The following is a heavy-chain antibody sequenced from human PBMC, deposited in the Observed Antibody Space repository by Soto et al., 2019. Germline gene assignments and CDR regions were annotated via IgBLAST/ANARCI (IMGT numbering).Heavy chain of an antibody. Sequence: QVQLVQSGAEVKKPGSSVKVSCKASGGTFSSYAISWVRQAPGQGLEWMGGIIPIFGTANYAQKFQGRVTITADESTSTAYMELSSLRCEDTVVYYCARITYYYDSSGYPDDAFDIWGQGTMVTVSS. D-gene: IGHD3-22*01. CDR3: ARITYYYDSSGYPDDAFDI. J-gene: IGHJ3*02. CDR2: IIPIFGTA. V-gene: IGHV1-69*01. CDR1: GGTFSSYA.